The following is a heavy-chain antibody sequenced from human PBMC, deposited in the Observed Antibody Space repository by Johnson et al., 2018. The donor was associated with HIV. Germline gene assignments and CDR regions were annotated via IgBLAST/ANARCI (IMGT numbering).Heavy chain of an antibody. CDR2: ISYDGSTT. Sequence: QMLLVESGGGVVQPGRSLRLSCAASGFTFSSYAMHWVRQAPGQGLEWVAVISYDGSTTYYADSVKVRFTISRDNSKNTLYLQMGSLRAEDMAGYYCARAWMAPPDYGGNPGAFDIWGQGTMVTVSS. J-gene: IGHJ3*02. D-gene: IGHD4-23*01. CDR3: ARAWMAPPDYGGNPGAFDI. CDR1: GFTFSSYA. V-gene: IGHV3-30*14.